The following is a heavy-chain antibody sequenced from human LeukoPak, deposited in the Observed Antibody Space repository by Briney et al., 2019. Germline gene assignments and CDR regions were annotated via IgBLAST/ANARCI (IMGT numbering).Heavy chain of an antibody. CDR1: GGTFSSYA. D-gene: IGHD1-26*01. V-gene: IGHV1-69*05. CDR3: ARGGSYFDYYYYSMDV. Sequence: SVKVSCKASGGTFSSYAISWVRQAPGQGLEWMGGIIPIFGTANYAQKFQGRVTITTDESTSTAYMELSSLRSEDTAVYYCARGGSYFDYYYYSMDVWGKGTTVTVSS. CDR2: IIPIFGTA. J-gene: IGHJ6*03.